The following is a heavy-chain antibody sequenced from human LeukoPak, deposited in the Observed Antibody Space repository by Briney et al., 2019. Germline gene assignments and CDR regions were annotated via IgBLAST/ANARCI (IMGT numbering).Heavy chain of an antibody. D-gene: IGHD3-22*01. Sequence: SETLSLTCTVSGGSISSGSYYWSWIRQPAGKGLEWIGRIYTSGSTNYNPSLKSRVTISVDTSKNQFSLKLSSVTAADTAVYYCARDTYYYDSSGYSAGDAFDIWGQGTMVTVSS. V-gene: IGHV4-61*02. CDR3: ARDTYYYDSSGYSAGDAFDI. CDR1: GGSISSGSYY. CDR2: IYTSGST. J-gene: IGHJ3*02.